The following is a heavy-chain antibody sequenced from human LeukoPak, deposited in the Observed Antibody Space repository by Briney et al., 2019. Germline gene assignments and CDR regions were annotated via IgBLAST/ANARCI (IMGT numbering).Heavy chain of an antibody. Sequence: GGSLRLSCAASGFTFSSYAMSWVRQAPGKGLEWVSAISGSGGNTYYADSVKGRFTISRDNSKSTLYLQMNSLRAEDTAVYYCAKAAMIGYDYGSAYWGQGTLVTVSS. CDR3: AKAAMIGYDYGSAY. CDR2: ISGSGGNT. J-gene: IGHJ4*02. CDR1: GFTFSSYA. V-gene: IGHV3-23*01. D-gene: IGHD5-12*01.